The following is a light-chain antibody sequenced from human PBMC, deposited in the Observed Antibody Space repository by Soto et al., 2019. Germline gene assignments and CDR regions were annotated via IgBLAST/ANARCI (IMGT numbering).Light chain of an antibody. CDR3: CSHTASTTRI. CDR1: SSDVAGYNH. V-gene: IGLV2-14*01. J-gene: IGLJ1*01. Sequence: QSALTQPASVSGSPGQSITISFTGTSSDVAGYNHVAWYQHHPGKAPKLMIYEVTNRASGVSNRSSGSKSGDTASLTISGLQADDEADYYCCSHTASTTRIFRPGTKVTAL. CDR2: EVT.